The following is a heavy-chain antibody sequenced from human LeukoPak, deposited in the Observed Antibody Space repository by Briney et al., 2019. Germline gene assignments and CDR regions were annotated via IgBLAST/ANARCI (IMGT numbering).Heavy chain of an antibody. J-gene: IGHJ3*02. CDR3: ARDVVTVTKGFDI. V-gene: IGHV4-59*11. D-gene: IGHD4-17*01. Sequence: SETLSLTCAVSTDSFSSHYWTWIRQPPGKGLEWIGYISYIGSTNYNPSLKSRVTISIDTSKNQFSLRLSSVTAADTAVYYRARDVVTVTKGFDIWGQGTMVSVSS. CDR2: ISYIGST. CDR1: TDSFSSHY.